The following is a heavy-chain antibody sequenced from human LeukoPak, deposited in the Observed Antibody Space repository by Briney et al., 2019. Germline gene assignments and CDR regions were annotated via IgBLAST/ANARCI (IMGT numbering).Heavy chain of an antibody. CDR1: GFTVSSNY. J-gene: IGHJ4*02. CDR3: ARDLSVGAFDY. CDR2: IYSGGST. D-gene: IGHD1-26*01. Sequence: GGSLRLSCAASGFTVSSNYMSWVRQAPGKGLEWVSVIYSGGSTYYADSVKGQFTISRDNSKNTLYLQMNSLRAEDMAVYYCARDLSVGAFDYWGQGTLVTVSS. V-gene: IGHV3-53*01.